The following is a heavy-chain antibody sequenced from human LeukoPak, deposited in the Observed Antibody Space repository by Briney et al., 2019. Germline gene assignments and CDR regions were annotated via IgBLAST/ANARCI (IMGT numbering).Heavy chain of an antibody. Sequence: GGSLRLSCAASGFTFTTYAMSWVRQAPGKGLEWVSAISGSGGSTYYADSVKGRFTISRDNSKNTLYLQMNSLRAEDTAVYYRANPIVTQDIVVVVAATPIFDYWGQGTLVTVSS. CDR1: GFTFTTYA. CDR2: ISGSGGST. CDR3: ANPIVTQDIVVVVAATPIFDY. J-gene: IGHJ4*02. V-gene: IGHV3-23*01. D-gene: IGHD2-15*01.